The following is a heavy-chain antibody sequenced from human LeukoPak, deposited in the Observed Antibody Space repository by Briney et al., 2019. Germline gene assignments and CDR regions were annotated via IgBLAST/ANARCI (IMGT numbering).Heavy chain of an antibody. J-gene: IGHJ4*02. CDR2: INHSGST. CDR1: GGSFSGYY. D-gene: IGHD6-13*01. CDR3: ARLTAYSSSWWGLDY. V-gene: IGHV4-34*01. Sequence: PSETLSLTCAVYGGSFSGYYWSWIRQPPGKGLEWIGEINHSGSTNYNPSLKSRVTISVDTSKNQFSLKLSSVTAADTAVYYCARLTAYSSSWWGLDYWGQGTLVTVSS.